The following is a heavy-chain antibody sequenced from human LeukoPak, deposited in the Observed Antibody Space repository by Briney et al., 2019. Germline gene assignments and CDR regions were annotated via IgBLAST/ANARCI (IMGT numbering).Heavy chain of an antibody. CDR1: GFTFSSYW. V-gene: IGHV3-7*03. J-gene: IGHJ4*02. CDR2: INQDGSEK. D-gene: IGHD3-9*01. CDR3: ARVVADYDILFDY. Sequence: PGGSLRLSCAASGFTFSSYWMTWVRQAPGKGLEWVANINQDGSEKYYVDSVKGRFTISRDNAKNSLYLQMNSLRAEDTAVYYCARVVADYDILFDYWGQGSLATVSS.